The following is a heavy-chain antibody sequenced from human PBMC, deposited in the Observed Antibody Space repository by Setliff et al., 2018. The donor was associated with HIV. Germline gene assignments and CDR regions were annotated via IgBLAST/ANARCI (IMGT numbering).Heavy chain of an antibody. CDR1: GFTFSSYW. CDR3: ARDLGLGRTHEDAFDI. V-gene: IGHV3-74*01. J-gene: IGHJ3*02. D-gene: IGHD7-27*01. Sequence: GGSLRLSCAASGFTFSSYWMHWVRQAPGKGLVWVSRTNRDGSSTTYADSVKGRFTISRDNARNTLYLQMNSLRAEDTAVYYCARDLGLGRTHEDAFDIWGQGTMVTV. CDR2: TNRDGSST.